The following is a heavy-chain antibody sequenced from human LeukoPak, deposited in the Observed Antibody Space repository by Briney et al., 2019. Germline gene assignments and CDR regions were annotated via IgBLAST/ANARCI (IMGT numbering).Heavy chain of an antibody. D-gene: IGHD6-19*01. CDR2: VWYDGSNK. CDR3: AGGLYSNGWYYFDY. J-gene: IGHJ4*02. Sequence: SLRLSCAASGFTFSSYGIHWVRQAPGKGLEWVAVVWYDGSNKHYADSVKGRFTISSDSSKKTMYMQMNSLRAEHTAVYYCAGGLYSNGWYYFDYWGQGTLVTVSS. CDR1: GFTFSSYG. V-gene: IGHV3-33*01.